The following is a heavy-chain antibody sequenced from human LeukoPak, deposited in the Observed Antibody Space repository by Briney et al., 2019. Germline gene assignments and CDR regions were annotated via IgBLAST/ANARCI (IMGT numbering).Heavy chain of an antibody. CDR2: ISSSSSTI. J-gene: IGHJ4*02. Sequence: PGGSLRLSCAASGFTFSSYSMNWVRQAPGKGLEWVSYISSSSSTIYYADSVKGRFTISRDNAKNSLYLQMNCLRDEDTAVYYCARLPHRGFTSLYYFDYWGQGTLVTVSS. D-gene: IGHD5-12*01. CDR3: ARLPHRGFTSLYYFDY. V-gene: IGHV3-48*02. CDR1: GFTFSSYS.